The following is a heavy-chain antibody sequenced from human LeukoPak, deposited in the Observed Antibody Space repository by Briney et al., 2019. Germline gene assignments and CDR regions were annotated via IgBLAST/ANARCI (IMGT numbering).Heavy chain of an antibody. CDR3: ARVSPLFYFDS. Sequence: GGSLRLSCAASGFTFSSYTMNWVRQVPGKGLEWVSSISSGNSYIYYADSMKGRFTVSRDNAKNSLYLQMNSLRAEDSAIYYCARVSPLFYFDSWGQGTLVTVSS. CDR1: GFTFSSYT. CDR2: ISSGNSYI. J-gene: IGHJ4*02. V-gene: IGHV3-21*01.